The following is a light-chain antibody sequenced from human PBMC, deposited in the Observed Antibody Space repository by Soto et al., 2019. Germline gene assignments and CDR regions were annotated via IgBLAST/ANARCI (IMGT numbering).Light chain of an antibody. Sequence: EIVMTQSPATLSVSPGERATLSCRASQSVSSNLAWYQQKPGQAPRLLIYGASTRATGIPARFSGSGSGTDFTLTISSLEAEDFAVYYCQQRSDWPPTFGQGTGLEIK. CDR3: QQRSDWPPT. V-gene: IGKV3-15*01. CDR2: GAS. J-gene: IGKJ5*01. CDR1: QSVSSN.